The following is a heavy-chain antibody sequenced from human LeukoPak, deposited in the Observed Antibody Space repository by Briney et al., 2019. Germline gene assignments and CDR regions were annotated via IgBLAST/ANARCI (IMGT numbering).Heavy chain of an antibody. CDR1: GDTFTGYY. D-gene: IGHD5-18*01. J-gene: IGHJ3*02. V-gene: IGHV1-2*06. Sequence: ASLKVSCKASGDTFTGYYMHWVRQAPGQGLEWMGRINPNSGGTNYAQKFQGRVTMTRDTSISTAYMELSRLRSDDTAVYYCARDKGYSYGYTYQNAFDIWGQGTMVTVSS. CDR2: INPNSGGT. CDR3: ARDKGYSYGYTYQNAFDI.